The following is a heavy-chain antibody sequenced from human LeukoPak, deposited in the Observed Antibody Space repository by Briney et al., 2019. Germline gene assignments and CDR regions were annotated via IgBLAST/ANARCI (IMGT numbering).Heavy chain of an antibody. CDR1: GGSFSGYY. CDR2: INHSGST. J-gene: IGHJ5*02. V-gene: IGHV4-34*01. D-gene: IGHD3-3*01. CDR3: ARVSIRLRFLEWLPDNWFDP. Sequence: PSETLSLTCAAYGGSFSGYYWSWIRQPPGKGLEWIGEINHSGSTNYNPSLKSRVTISVDTSKNQFSLKLSSVTAADTAVYYCARVSIRLRFLEWLPDNWFDPWGQGTLVTVSS.